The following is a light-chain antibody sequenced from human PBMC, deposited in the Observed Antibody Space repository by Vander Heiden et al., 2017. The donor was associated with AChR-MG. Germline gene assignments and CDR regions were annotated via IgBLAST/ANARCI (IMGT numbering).Light chain of an antibody. J-gene: IGLJ2*01. CDR3: QVWDRRSDQGI. V-gene: IGLV3-21*02. CDR2: DDS. CDR1: RIGNTQ. Sequence: SYVLTQPPSVSVAPGQTARMTFEGNRIGNTQFYWYPHSSGQSPVLVVYDDSDRPGGIPERLYGSNSGNTATMTISRGEAGEEAGYYCQVWDRRSDQGIFGGGTKLTVL.